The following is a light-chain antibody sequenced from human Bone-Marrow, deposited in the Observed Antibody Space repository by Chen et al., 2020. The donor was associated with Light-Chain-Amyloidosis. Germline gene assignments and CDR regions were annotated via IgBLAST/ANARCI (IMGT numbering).Light chain of an antibody. V-gene: IGLV2-14*01. CDR2: EVT. J-gene: IGLJ1*01. CDR3: SSYTITNTLV. Sequence: QSALTQPASVSGSPGQSITISCTGTSSDVGGDNHVSWYQQHPDQAPKLMIYEVTKRPSWVPDRFSGSKSDNTASLTIYGLQTKDEADYFCSSYTITNTLVFVSGTRVTVL. CDR1: SSDVGGDNH.